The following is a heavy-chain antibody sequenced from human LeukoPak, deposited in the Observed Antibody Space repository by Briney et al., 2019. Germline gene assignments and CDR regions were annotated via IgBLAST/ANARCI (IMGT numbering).Heavy chain of an antibody. D-gene: IGHD6-13*01. CDR3: ATLLAAAGPNDAFDI. CDR2: ISYDGSNK. J-gene: IGHJ3*02. Sequence: GGSLRLSCAASRFTFSSYAMHWVRQAPGKGLEWVAVISYDGSNKYYADSVKGRFTISRDNSKNTLYLQMNSLRAEDTAVYYCATLLAAAGPNDAFDIWGQGTMVTVSS. CDR1: RFTFSSYA. V-gene: IGHV3-30-3*01.